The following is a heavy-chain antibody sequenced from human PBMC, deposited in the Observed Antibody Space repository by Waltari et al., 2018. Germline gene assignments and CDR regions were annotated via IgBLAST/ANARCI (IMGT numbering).Heavy chain of an antibody. CDR3: ARDAHWGLDALDI. D-gene: IGHD7-27*01. J-gene: IGHJ3*02. Sequence: QVHLQSSGQGLVKPSQTLSLTCAISGDSVSSNGPAWNWIRQSPSRGLEWLGRTYYRSKWYHDFAPSVKSRITINPDTSKNHFSLQLNSVTPEDTAVYYCARDAHWGLDALDIWGQGTMVTVSS. V-gene: IGHV6-1*01. CDR2: TYYRSKWYH. CDR1: GDSVSSNGPA.